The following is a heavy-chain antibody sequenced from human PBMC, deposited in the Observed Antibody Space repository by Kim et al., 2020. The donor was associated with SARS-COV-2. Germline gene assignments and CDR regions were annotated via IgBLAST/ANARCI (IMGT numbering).Heavy chain of an antibody. J-gene: IGHJ4*02. V-gene: IGHV3-30*18. CDR1: GFMFRNYG. D-gene: IGHD2-21*02. CDR3: AKIAVTATHYFDY. CDR2: ISYEGSTK. Sequence: GGSLRLSCAASGFMFRNYGMHWVRQAPGKGLEWVAIISYEGSTKYYADSVKGRFTISRDNSKNTLYLQMNSLRAEDTAVYYCAKIAVTATHYFDYWGQGTLVTVSS.